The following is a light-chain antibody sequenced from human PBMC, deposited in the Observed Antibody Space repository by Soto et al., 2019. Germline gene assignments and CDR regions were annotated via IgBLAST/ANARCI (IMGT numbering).Light chain of an antibody. CDR3: LQHKPYPWT. J-gene: IGKJ1*01. Sequence: IQVTQAPSSLSASVGDRVTITCRASLDIRNELDWYQQKPGKAPKRLIYDASTLQDWVPSRFSGDGSGAEFTLTIRRLQSEDFASYFCLQHKPYPWTFGQGTQV. CDR2: DAS. V-gene: IGKV1-17*01. CDR1: LDIRNE.